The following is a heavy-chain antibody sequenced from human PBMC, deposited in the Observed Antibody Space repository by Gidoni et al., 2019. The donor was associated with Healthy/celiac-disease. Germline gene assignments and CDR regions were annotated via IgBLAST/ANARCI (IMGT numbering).Heavy chain of an antibody. J-gene: IGHJ3*02. CDR1: GFTFSSYW. Sequence: EVQLVESGGGLVQPGGSLRLSCAASGFTFSSYWMSWVRQAPGKGLEWVANIKQDGSEKYYVDSVKGRFTISRDNAKNSLYLQMNSLRAEDTAVYYCARVVGAYGGDAFDIWGQGTMVTVSS. CDR3: ARVVGAYGGDAFDI. CDR2: IKQDGSEK. V-gene: IGHV3-7*01. D-gene: IGHD1-26*01.